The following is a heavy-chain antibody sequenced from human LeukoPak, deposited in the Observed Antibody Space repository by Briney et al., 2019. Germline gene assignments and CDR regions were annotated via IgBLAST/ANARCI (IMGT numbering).Heavy chain of an antibody. CDR1: GYTFTSYG. J-gene: IGHJ4*02. Sequence: GASVKVSCKASGYTFTSYGISWVRQAPGQGLEWMGWISAYNGNTNYAQKLQGRVTMTTDTSTSTAYMELRSLRSDDTAVYYCARDQVEWELLLTMLYWGQGTLVTVSS. CDR3: ARDQVEWELLLTMLY. V-gene: IGHV1-18*01. CDR2: ISAYNGNT. D-gene: IGHD1-26*01.